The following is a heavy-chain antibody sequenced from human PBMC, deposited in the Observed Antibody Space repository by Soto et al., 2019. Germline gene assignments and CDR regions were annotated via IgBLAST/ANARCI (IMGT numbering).Heavy chain of an antibody. CDR1: GFTFRSYW. Sequence: EVQVVESGGGLVQPGGSLRVSCVGSGFTFRSYWMSWVRQAPGKGLEWVANIRPDGSEKYYVDSVKGRFTISRDNAKNSLYLQMSSLRAEDTAVYYSAREEGATVANNWFDSWGQGALVTVSS. CDR3: AREEGATVANNWFDS. V-gene: IGHV3-7*03. CDR2: IRPDGSEK. D-gene: IGHD4-17*01. J-gene: IGHJ5*01.